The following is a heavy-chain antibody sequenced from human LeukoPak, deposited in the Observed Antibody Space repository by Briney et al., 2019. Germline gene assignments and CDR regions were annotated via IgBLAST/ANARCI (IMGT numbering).Heavy chain of an antibody. CDR2: IDDGGETT. CDR3: AKVATWTYFDS. V-gene: IGHV3-23*01. CDR1: GFTVSSTD. J-gene: IGHJ4*02. D-gene: IGHD3/OR15-3a*01. Sequence: GGSLRLSCAAYGFTVSSTDMSWVRLAPGKGLGWVSAIDDGGETTYYAGSVKGRFTISRDNSKNTLYLQLTSLRVEDTAVYYFAKVATWTYFDSWGQGTLVTVSS.